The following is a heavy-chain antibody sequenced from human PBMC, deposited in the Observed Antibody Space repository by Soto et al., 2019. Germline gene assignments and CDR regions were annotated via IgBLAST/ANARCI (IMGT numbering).Heavy chain of an antibody. V-gene: IGHV4-39*01. CDR3: ARQRTTVVTQAYFDH. Sequence: PAEALSLTFTFSGGSITSSSYYWGWMRQPPGKGLEWIGGIYYSGRAYYNPSLKSRVTMSVDTSKNQFSLTLNSVTAPDAAVYYCARQRTTVVTQAYFDHWGQGTLVTVSS. CDR1: GGSITSSSYY. CDR2: IYYSGRA. D-gene: IGHD4-17*01. J-gene: IGHJ4*02.